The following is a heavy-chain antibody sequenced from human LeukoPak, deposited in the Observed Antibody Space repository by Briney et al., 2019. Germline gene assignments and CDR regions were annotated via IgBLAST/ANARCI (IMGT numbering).Heavy chain of an antibody. CDR1: GYSFTSYW. CDR2: GYPGDSGT. D-gene: IGHD2-2*01. V-gene: IGHV5-51*01. CDR3: SRGYCNSSSCHLDY. Sequence: ASVKVSCKASGYSFTSYWIGWVRQMPGKGLDWMGIGYPGDSGTRYSPPFHGQVTISADRSINTPYLQWSSLKAAATPTHYCSRGYCNSSSCHLDYWGQGTLVTVSS. J-gene: IGHJ4*02.